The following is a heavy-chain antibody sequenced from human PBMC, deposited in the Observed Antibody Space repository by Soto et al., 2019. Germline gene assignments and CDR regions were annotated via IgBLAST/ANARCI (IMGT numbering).Heavy chain of an antibody. CDR3: ARDTTRYYGMDV. Sequence: SETLSLTCTVSGGSISSGDYYWSWIRQPPGKGLEWIGYIYYSGSTYYNPSLKSRVTISVDTSKNQFSLKLSSVTAADTAVYYCARDTTRYYGMDVWGQGTTVTVSS. V-gene: IGHV4-30-4*01. CDR1: GGSISSGDYY. J-gene: IGHJ6*02. CDR2: IYYSGST. D-gene: IGHD1-1*01.